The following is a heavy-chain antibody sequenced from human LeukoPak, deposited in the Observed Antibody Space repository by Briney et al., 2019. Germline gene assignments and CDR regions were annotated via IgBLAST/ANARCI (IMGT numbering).Heavy chain of an antibody. V-gene: IGHV5-51*01. CDR3: ARQGKAVSLDV. CDR1: GHSFSNYW. CDR2: INPGDSDT. J-gene: IGHJ6*02. Sequence: GESLKISCKDSGHSFSNYWSGWVRQMPGKGLEWMGIINPGDSDTRYSASFQGQVTMSVDKSITTAYLQWSSLKASDTAMYYCARQGKAVSLDVWGQGTTVTVSS.